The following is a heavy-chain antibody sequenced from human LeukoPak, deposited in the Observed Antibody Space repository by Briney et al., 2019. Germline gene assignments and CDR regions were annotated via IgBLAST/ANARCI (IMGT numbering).Heavy chain of an antibody. CDR2: ISGSGGSI. V-gene: IGHV3-23*01. Sequence: GGSLRLSCAASGFTFSSYAMSWVRQAPGKGLEWVSAISGSGGSIYYADSVKGRFTISRDNSKNTLYLQMNSLRAEDTAVYYCAKDRGAAAGIPEGFDYWGQGTLVTVSS. CDR3: AKDRGAAAGIPEGFDY. D-gene: IGHD6-13*01. CDR1: GFTFSSYA. J-gene: IGHJ4*02.